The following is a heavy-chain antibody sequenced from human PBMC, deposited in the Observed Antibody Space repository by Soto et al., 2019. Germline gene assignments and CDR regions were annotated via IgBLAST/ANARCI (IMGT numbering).Heavy chain of an antibody. Sequence: SVKVSCKASGGTFSSYAISWVRQAPGQGLEWMGGIIPIFGTANYAQKFQGRVTITADKSTSTAYMELSSLRSEDTAVHYCARGASDFWSGYYYYYGMDVWGQGTTVTVSS. CDR2: IIPIFGTA. D-gene: IGHD3-3*01. V-gene: IGHV1-69*06. CDR1: GGTFSSYA. CDR3: ARGASDFWSGYYYYYGMDV. J-gene: IGHJ6*02.